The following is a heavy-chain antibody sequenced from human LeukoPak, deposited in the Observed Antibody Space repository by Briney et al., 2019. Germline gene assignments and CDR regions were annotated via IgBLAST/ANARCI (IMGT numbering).Heavy chain of an antibody. Sequence: LSGGSLRLSCAASGFTFSSYGMHWVRQAPGKGLEWVAVIWYDGSNKYYADSVKGRFTISRDNSKNTQYLQMNSLRAEDTAVYYCARDPVTTVTNGAIDYWGQGTLVTVSS. V-gene: IGHV3-33*01. J-gene: IGHJ4*02. D-gene: IGHD4-17*01. CDR3: ARDPVTTVTNGAIDY. CDR2: IWYDGSNK. CDR1: GFTFSSYG.